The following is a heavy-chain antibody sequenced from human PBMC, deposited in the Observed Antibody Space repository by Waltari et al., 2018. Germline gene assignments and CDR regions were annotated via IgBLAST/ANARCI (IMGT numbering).Heavy chain of an antibody. CDR1: GGTFSTYG. V-gene: IGHV1-69*13. Sequence: QVQLVQSGAEVKKPGSSVKVSCKASGGTFSTYGISWVRQAPGQGLEWMGGIIPILRTTNYGQKFQGRVTITADESTSTVYMELSSLRAEDTAVYYCARGGYGDYWEKYFDYWGQGTLVTVSS. CDR3: ARGGYGDYWEKYFDY. J-gene: IGHJ4*02. CDR2: IIPILRTT. D-gene: IGHD4-17*01.